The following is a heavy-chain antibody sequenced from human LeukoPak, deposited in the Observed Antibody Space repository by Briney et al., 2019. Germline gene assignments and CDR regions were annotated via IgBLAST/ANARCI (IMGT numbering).Heavy chain of an antibody. CDR3: ARGGIAAAGTPSDY. CDR1: GGSISSYY. J-gene: IGHJ4*02. CDR2: IYYSGST. D-gene: IGHD6-13*01. Sequence: ETLSLTCTVSGGSISSYYWSWIRQPPGKGLEWIGYIYYSGSTNYNPSLKSRVTISVDTSKNQFSLKLSSVTAADTAVYYCARGGIAAAGTPSDYWGQGTLVTVSS. V-gene: IGHV4-59*01.